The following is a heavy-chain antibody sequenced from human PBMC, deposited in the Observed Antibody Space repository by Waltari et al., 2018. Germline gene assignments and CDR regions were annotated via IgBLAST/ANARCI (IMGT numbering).Heavy chain of an antibody. J-gene: IGHJ3*02. CDR1: GFTFSSYA. CDR3: AREPSGHLPSAAFDI. CDR2: VIYSGGST. Sequence: EVQLLESGGGLVQPGGSLRLSCAASGFTFSSYAMSWVRQGPGKGLESVSVIYSGGSTYYADSVKGRFTISRDNSKNTLYLQRNSLRAEDTAVYYCAREPSGHLPSAAFDIWGQGTMVTVSS. V-gene: IGHV3-23*03. D-gene: IGHD3-3*01.